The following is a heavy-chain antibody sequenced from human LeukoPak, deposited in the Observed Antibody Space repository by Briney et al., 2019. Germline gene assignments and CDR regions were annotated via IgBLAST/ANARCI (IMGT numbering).Heavy chain of an antibody. CDR2: IYYTGST. Sequence: PSETLSLTCTVSGGSVSSGSYYWSWIRQPPGKGLEWIGYIYYTGSTNYNPSLKSRVTMSVDTSKNQFSLNLSSVTAADTAVYYCARHLIPASRWLGWFDPWGQGTLVTVSS. CDR3: ARHLIPASRWLGWFDP. V-gene: IGHV4-61*01. D-gene: IGHD6-19*01. CDR1: GGSVSSGSYY. J-gene: IGHJ5*02.